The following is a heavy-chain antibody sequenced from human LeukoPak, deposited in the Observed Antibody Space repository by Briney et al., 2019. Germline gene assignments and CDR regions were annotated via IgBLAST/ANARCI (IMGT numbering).Heavy chain of an antibody. V-gene: IGHV4-39*01. Sequence: SETLSLTCTVSGGSISSSSYYWGWIRQPPGKGLEWIGSIYYSGSTYHNPSLKSRVTISVDTSKNQFSLKLSSVIAADTAVYYCARHPLPVRGVIIMYYFDYWGQGTLVTVSS. J-gene: IGHJ4*02. D-gene: IGHD3-10*01. CDR2: IYYSGST. CDR1: GGSISSSSYY. CDR3: ARHPLPVRGVIIMYYFDY.